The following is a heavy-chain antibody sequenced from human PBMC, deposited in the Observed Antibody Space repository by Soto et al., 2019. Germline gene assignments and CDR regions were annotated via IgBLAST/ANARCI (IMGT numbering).Heavy chain of an antibody. CDR2: INHSGST. J-gene: IGHJ6*03. V-gene: IGHV4-34*01. CDR1: GGSFSGYY. CDR3: ARIPLPAVTKTYYYYMDV. Sequence: SETLSLTCAVYGGSFSGYYWSWIRQPPGKGLEWIGEINHSGSTNYNPSLKSRVTISVDTSKDQFSLKLSSVTAADTAVYYCARIPLPAVTKTYYYYMDVWGKGTTVTVSS. D-gene: IGHD4-4*01.